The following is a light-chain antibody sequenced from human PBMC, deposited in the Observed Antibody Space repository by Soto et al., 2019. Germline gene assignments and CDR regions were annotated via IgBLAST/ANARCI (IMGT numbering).Light chain of an antibody. V-gene: IGKV3-11*01. CDR1: QAVNTR. Sequence: EIVLTQSPATLSSFPGDRVTLSCRASQAVNTRLAWYQHTPGQAPRLLIYLASHRAAGVPARFSGSGSGTDFTLTISDVEPEDFAVYYCHQRQSWPRTFGQGTKVDIK. CDR2: LAS. J-gene: IGKJ1*01. CDR3: HQRQSWPRT.